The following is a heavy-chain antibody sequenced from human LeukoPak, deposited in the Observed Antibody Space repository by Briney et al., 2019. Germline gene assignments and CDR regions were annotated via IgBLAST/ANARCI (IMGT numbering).Heavy chain of an antibody. CDR2: ISGNSGST. CDR1: GFTFSSYA. D-gene: IGHD1-26*01. J-gene: IGHJ4*02. Sequence: GGSLGLSCVASGFTFSSYAMSWVRQAPGKGLEWVSSISGNSGSTYYADSVKGRFTISRDNSKNTVYLQMNSLRAEDTAVYYCAKVSAWAMVGATYFDYWGQGTLVTISS. CDR3: AKVSAWAMVGATYFDY. V-gene: IGHV3-23*01.